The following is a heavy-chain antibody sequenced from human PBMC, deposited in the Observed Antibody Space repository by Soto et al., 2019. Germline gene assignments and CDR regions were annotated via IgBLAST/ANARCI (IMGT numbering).Heavy chain of an antibody. J-gene: IGHJ6*03. V-gene: IGHV3-30*18. CDR3: ANWPIPSILGFTFSDYYYMDV. Sequence: GGSLRLSCAASGFTFSSYGMHWVRQAPGKGLEWVAVISYDGSNKYYADSVKGRFTISRDNSKNTLYLQMNSLRAEDTAVYYCANWPIPSILGFTFSDYYYMDVWGKGTTVTVSS. CDR2: ISYDGSNK. CDR1: GFTFSSYG. D-gene: IGHD3-3*02.